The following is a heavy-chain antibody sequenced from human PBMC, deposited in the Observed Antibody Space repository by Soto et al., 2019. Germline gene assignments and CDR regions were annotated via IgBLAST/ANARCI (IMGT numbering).Heavy chain of an antibody. CDR1: GYSFTSYW. D-gene: IGHD2-15*01. CDR2: IDPSDSYT. Sequence: LGESLKISCKGSGYSFTSYWISWVRQMPGKGLEWMGRIDPSDSYTNYSPSFQGHVTISADKSISTAYLQWSSLKASDTAMYYCARRFRYCSGGSCYHNDAFDIWGQGTMVTVSS. CDR3: ARRFRYCSGGSCYHNDAFDI. J-gene: IGHJ3*02. V-gene: IGHV5-10-1*01.